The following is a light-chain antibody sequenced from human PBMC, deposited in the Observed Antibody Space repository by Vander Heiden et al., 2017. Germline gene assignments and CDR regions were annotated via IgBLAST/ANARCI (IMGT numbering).Light chain of an antibody. CDR1: QSARDW. CDR2: RAS. J-gene: IGKJ2*01. Sequence: DIQPTQSPSTPAASRGNRVPSTCRASQSARDWLAWYQQKPGKAPKLLIYRASTLERGVPSRVSGSGSGTEFTLTISSLQIDDFATYYCQQCSVYPYTFGQGTKLEI. CDR3: QQCSVYPYT. V-gene: IGKV1-5*03.